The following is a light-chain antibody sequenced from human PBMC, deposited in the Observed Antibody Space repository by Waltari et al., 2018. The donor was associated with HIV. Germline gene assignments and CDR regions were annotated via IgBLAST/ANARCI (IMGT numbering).Light chain of an antibody. V-gene: IGLV3-21*04. CDR2: YDS. CDR1: NIGSKS. Sequence: SYVLAQPPSVSVAPGKTARITCGGINIGSKSVHWYQQKPGQAPVVVIYYDSDRPSGIPERFSGSNSGNTATLTISRVEAGDEADYYCQVWDSSSDAYVFGTGTKVTVL. CDR3: QVWDSSSDAYV. J-gene: IGLJ1*01.